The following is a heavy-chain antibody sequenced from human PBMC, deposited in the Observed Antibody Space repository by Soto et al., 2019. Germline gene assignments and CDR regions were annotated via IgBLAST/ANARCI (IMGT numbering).Heavy chain of an antibody. CDR2: ITDTGGNT. Sequence: GGSLRLSCAASGFTFGDYAMSWVRQAPEKGLEWVSAITDTGGNTYSADSVKGRFSISRDNSKNTLFLQMNSLRADDTAIYYCAKGSAGSRPYYFDFWGQGALVTVSS. D-gene: IGHD2-15*01. V-gene: IGHV3-23*01. J-gene: IGHJ4*02. CDR1: GFTFGDYA. CDR3: AKGSAGSRPYYFDF.